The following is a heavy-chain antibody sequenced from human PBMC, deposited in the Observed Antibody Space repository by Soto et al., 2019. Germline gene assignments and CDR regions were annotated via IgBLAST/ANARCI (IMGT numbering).Heavy chain of an antibody. D-gene: IGHD3-3*01. CDR3: ARAPYDFWSGPAPFDY. CDR2: IYHSGST. V-gene: IGHV4-4*02. Sequence: PSETLSLTCAVSGGSISSNSWWSWVRQPPGKGLEWIGEIYHSGSTNYNPSLKSRVTISVDKSKNQFSLKLSSVTAADTAVYHCARAPYDFWSGPAPFDYWGQGTLVTVSS. J-gene: IGHJ4*02. CDR1: GGSISSNSW.